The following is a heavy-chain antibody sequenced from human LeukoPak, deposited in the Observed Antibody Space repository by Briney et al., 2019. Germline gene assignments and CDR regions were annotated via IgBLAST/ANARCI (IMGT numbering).Heavy chain of an antibody. D-gene: IGHD6-13*01. V-gene: IGHV4-39*01. CDR1: GGSISSSSYY. CDR3: ARLSSSSNDAFDI. J-gene: IGHJ3*02. Sequence: SETLSLTCTVSGGSISSSSYYWGWIRQPPGKGLEWIGSIYYSGSTYYNPSLKSRVTISVDTSKNQFSLKLSSVTAANTAVYYCARLSSSSNDAFDIWGQGTMVTVSS. CDR2: IYYSGST.